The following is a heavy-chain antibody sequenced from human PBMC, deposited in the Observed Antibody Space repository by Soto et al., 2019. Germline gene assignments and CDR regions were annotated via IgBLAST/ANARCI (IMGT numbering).Heavy chain of an antibody. CDR1: GGSFSGYY. V-gene: IGHV4-34*01. CDR2: ISPSRTT. J-gene: IGHJ4*02. Sequence: QVQLQQWGAGLLKPSETLSLTCAVYGGSFSGYYWTWFRQPPGKGLEWIGEISPSRTTKYIPSLKSRVTISADTSKNQFSLKVTSVTAADTAVYYCVTSLWFGTQPEIWGQGALVTVSS. CDR3: VTSLWFGTQPEI. D-gene: IGHD3-10*01.